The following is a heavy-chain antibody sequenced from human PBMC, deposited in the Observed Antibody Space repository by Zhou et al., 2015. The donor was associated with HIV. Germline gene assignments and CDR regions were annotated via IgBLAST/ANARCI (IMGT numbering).Heavy chain of an antibody. Sequence: QVHLVESGGGVVQPGRSLRLSCAASGFIFNGYGMQWVRQVPGKGLEWVAGIWHDGTNAHYADFVKGRFTISRDNSKNTLYLQLNSLRAEETAVYYCAKLPPVGASHFDYWGQGTLVTVSS. CDR2: IWHDGTNA. D-gene: IGHD1-26*01. CDR3: AKLPPVGASHFDY. CDR1: GFIFNGYG. V-gene: IGHV3-33*06. J-gene: IGHJ4*02.